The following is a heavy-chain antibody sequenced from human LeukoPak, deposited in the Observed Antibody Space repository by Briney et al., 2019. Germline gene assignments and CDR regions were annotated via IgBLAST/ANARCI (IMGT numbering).Heavy chain of an antibody. CDR3: ATQNPITMIVVEYYYYGMDV. CDR2: VYYIGST. D-gene: IGHD3-22*01. CDR1: GGSISYFY. Sequence: SETLSLTCTVSGGSISYFYWSWIRQTPGKGLEWIGNVYYIGSTKYSPSLKSRVTMAVDTSKNQFSLKLTSVTAADTAVYYCATQNPITMIVVEYYYYGMDVWGQGTTVTVSS. J-gene: IGHJ6*02. V-gene: IGHV4-59*08.